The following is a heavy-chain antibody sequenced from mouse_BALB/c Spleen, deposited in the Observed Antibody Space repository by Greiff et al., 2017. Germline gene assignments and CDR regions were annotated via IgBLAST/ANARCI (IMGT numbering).Heavy chain of an antibody. CDR1: GYSFTGYF. V-gene: IGHV1-20*01. Sequence: EVQLQQSGPELVKPGASVKISCKASGYSFTGYFMNWVKQSHGKSLEWIGRINPYNGDTFYNQKFKGKAKLTEVTSTSTAYMELSSLTNEDSAVYYCTIITTVVAPYFDYWGQGTTLTVSS. D-gene: IGHD1-1*01. CDR2: INPYNGDT. CDR3: TIITTVVAPYFDY. J-gene: IGHJ2*01.